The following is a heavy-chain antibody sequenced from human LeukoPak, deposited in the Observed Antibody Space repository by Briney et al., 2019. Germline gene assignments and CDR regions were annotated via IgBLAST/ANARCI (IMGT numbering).Heavy chain of an antibody. CDR2: ISSSSRYI. D-gene: IGHD6-13*01. J-gene: IGHJ6*02. CDR3: VGYSSSWYVVDYYYGMDV. Sequence: GGSLRLSWAASGFTFSSYSVNWVRQAPGKGLESVSSISSSSRYIYYADSVKGRFTISRDNAKNSLYLQMNSLRAEDTAVYYCVGYSSSWYVVDYYYGMDVWGQGTTVTVSS. CDR1: GFTFSSYS. V-gene: IGHV3-21*01.